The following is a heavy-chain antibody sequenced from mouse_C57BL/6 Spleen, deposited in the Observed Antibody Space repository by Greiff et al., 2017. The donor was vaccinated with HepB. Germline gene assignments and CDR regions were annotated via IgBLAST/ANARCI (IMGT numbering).Heavy chain of an antibody. V-gene: IGHV3-6*01. Sequence: EVQVVESGPGLVKPSQSLSLTCSVTGYSITSGYYWNWIRQFPGNKLEWMGYISYDGSNNYNPSLKNRISITRDTSKNQFFLKLNSVTTEDTATYYCARHYSEFAYWGQGTLVTVSA. J-gene: IGHJ3*01. CDR1: GYSITSGYY. CDR2: ISYDGSN. D-gene: IGHD2-12*01. CDR3: ARHYSEFAY.